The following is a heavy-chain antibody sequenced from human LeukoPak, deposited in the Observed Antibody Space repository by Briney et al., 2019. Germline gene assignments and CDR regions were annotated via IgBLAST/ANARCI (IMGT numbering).Heavy chain of an antibody. CDR2: ISSSSSYI. V-gene: IGHV3-21*01. J-gene: IGHJ3*02. Sequence: GGSLRLSCAASGFTFDDYGMNWVRQAPGKGLEWVSSISSSSSYIYYADSVKGRFTISRDNEKNSLYLQMNSLRAEDTAVYYCARVKAYCNSTSCSDAFDIWGQGTMVTVSS. D-gene: IGHD2-2*01. CDR3: ARVKAYCNSTSCSDAFDI. CDR1: GFTFDDYG.